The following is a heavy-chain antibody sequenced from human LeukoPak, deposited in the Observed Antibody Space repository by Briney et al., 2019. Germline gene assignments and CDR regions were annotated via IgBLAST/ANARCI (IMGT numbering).Heavy chain of an antibody. Sequence: GGSLRLSCAASGFTFSNFAMTWVRQAPGKGLEWVPSIVGSSSTYYADSLKGRFTISRDNAKNSLYLQMNSLRAEDTAVYYCARPLSSGSGYAFDYWGQGTLVTVSS. CDR1: GFTFSNFA. D-gene: IGHD5-12*01. V-gene: IGHV3-21*01. J-gene: IGHJ4*02. CDR3: ARPLSSGSGYAFDY. CDR2: IVGSSST.